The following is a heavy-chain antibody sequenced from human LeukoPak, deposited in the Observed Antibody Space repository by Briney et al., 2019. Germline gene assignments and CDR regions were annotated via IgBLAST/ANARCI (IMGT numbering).Heavy chain of an antibody. Sequence: PGRSLRLSCTASGFTFGDYAMSWFRQAPGKGLGWVGFIRSKAYGGTTEYAASVKGRFTISRDDSKSIAYLQMNSLKTEDTAVYYCTRVGPVLLWFGELSSSYYFDYWGQGTLVTVSS. J-gene: IGHJ4*02. D-gene: IGHD3-10*01. V-gene: IGHV3-49*03. CDR3: TRVGPVLLWFGELSSSYYFDY. CDR2: IRSKAYGGTT. CDR1: GFTFGDYA.